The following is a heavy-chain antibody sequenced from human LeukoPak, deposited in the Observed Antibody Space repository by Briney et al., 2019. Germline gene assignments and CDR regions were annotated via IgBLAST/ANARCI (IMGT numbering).Heavy chain of an antibody. Sequence: GGSLRLSCAASGFTFSDYYMSWIRQAPGKGLEWVSYISSSGSTIYYADSVKGRFTISRDSAKNSLYLQMNSLRAEDTAVYYCARDQAYYYYGMDVWGQGTTVTVSS. CDR1: GFTFSDYY. CDR3: ARDQAYYYYGMDV. V-gene: IGHV3-11*01. J-gene: IGHJ6*02. CDR2: ISSSGSTI.